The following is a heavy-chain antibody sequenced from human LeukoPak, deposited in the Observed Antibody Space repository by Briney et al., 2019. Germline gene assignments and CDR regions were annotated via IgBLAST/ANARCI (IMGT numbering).Heavy chain of an antibody. Sequence: AGSLRLSCPASLFTLSSYSIHWVRQAPGKGLEGVAVMSYDESNKYYADSVKGRFTISRDNSKNTLYLQMNSLRAEDTAVYYCARGEAVAGHLDYYYYGMDVWGKGTTVTVSS. CDR1: LFTLSSYS. CDR2: MSYDESNK. D-gene: IGHD6-19*01. CDR3: ARGEAVAGHLDYYYYGMDV. J-gene: IGHJ6*04. V-gene: IGHV3-30*04.